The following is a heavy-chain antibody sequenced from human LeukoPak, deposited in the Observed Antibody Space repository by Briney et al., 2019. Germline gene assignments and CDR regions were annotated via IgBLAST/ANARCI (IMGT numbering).Heavy chain of an antibody. Sequence: GGSRRLSCAASGFDFSDFWMSWVRHVAGKGLEWVATIKKDGSETHYVESVKGRFTISRDNSKNTLYLQMNSLRAEDTAVYYCARGVLDYDSSGGDYWGQGTLVTVSS. CDR3: ARGVLDYDSSGGDY. J-gene: IGHJ4*02. D-gene: IGHD3-22*01. V-gene: IGHV3-7*03. CDR1: GFDFSDFW. CDR2: IKKDGSET.